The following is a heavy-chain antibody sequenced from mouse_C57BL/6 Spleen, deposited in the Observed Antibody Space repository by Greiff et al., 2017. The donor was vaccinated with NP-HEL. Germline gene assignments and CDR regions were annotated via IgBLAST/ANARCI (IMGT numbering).Heavy chain of an antibody. J-gene: IGHJ2*01. V-gene: IGHV1-42*01. CDR2: INPSTGGT. D-gene: IGHD3-3*01. CDR3: ARRGTSNYFDY. Sequence: EVQLQQSGPELVKPGASVKISCKASGYSFTGYYMNWVKQSPEKSLEWIREINPSTGGTTYNQKFKAKATLTVDKSSSTAYMQLKSLTSEDSAVYYCARRGTSNYFDYWGQGTTLTVSS. CDR1: GYSFTGYY.